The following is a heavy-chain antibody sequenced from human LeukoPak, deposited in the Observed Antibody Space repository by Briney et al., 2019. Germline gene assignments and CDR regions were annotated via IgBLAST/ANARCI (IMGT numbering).Heavy chain of an antibody. Sequence: SETLSLTCTVSGGSISSYYWSWIRQPPGKGLEWIGYIYYSGSTNYNPSLKSRVTISVDTSKNQFSLKLSFVTAADTAVYYCARHLYSHDYDYWGQGTLVTVSS. CDR1: GGSISSYY. V-gene: IGHV4-59*08. CDR3: ARHLYSHDYDY. D-gene: IGHD5-18*01. J-gene: IGHJ4*02. CDR2: IYYSGST.